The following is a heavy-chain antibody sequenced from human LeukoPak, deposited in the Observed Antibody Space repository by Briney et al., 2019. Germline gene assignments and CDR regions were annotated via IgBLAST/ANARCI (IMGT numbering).Heavy chain of an antibody. Sequence: SQTLSLTCAVSGGSISSGGYSWSWIRQPPGKGLEWIGYIYHSGSTYYNPSLKSRVTISVDRSKNQFPLKLSSVTAADTAVYYCARAPGDNDLYYFDDWGQGTLVTVSS. J-gene: IGHJ4*02. CDR2: IYHSGST. CDR1: GGSISSGGYS. D-gene: IGHD4-17*01. V-gene: IGHV4-30-2*01. CDR3: ARAPGDNDLYYFDD.